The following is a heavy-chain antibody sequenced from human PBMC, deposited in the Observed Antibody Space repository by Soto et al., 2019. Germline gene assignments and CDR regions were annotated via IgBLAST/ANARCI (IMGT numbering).Heavy chain of an antibody. CDR2: INAGRGKT. Sequence: QGQLVQSGAEVKKPGASVKVSCGTSGFSFTSYSFHWVRQAPAQGLQWMGWINAGRGKTKYSQQFQGRVTFTGDTSANTVYMELSRLTSEDTSVFYCARGIDNGYFDYWGQGTLVTVSA. CDR1: GFSFTSYS. V-gene: IGHV1-3*01. J-gene: IGHJ4*02. CDR3: ARGIDNGYFDY. D-gene: IGHD4-17*01.